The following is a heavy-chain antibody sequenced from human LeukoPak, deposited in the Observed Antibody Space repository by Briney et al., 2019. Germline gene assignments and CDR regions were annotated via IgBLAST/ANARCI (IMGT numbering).Heavy chain of an antibody. CDR2: IYYSGST. CDR3: ASVRRGFGESSKYYSYYYMDV. D-gene: IGHD3-10*01. V-gene: IGHV4-39*01. Sequence: SETLSLTCTVSGGSISSSSYYWGWIRQPPGKGLEWIANIYYSGSTYYNPSLKSRVTISVDTSRNQLSLKLSAVTAADTAVYYCASVRRGFGESSKYYSYYYMDVWGNGTTVPIS. J-gene: IGHJ6*03. CDR1: GGSISSSSYY.